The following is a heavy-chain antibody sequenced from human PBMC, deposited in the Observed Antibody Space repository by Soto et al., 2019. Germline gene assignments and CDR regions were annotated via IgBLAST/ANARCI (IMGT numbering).Heavy chain of an antibody. Sequence: QVQLQESGPGLVKPSETLSLTCTVSDGSISDDYWSWIRQPPGKGLQWIGYIYYSGSTNYNPSLKSRVTLSVDTSKIQFSLKLNSVTAADTAVYYWARGGRKLASWGQGTLVTVSS. V-gene: IGHV4-59*01. CDR3: ARGGRKLAS. CDR2: IYYSGST. J-gene: IGHJ4*02. CDR1: DGSISDDY. D-gene: IGHD3-16*01.